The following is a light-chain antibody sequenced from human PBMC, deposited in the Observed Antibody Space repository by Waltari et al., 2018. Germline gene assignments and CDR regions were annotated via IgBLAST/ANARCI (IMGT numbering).Light chain of an antibody. CDR3: HVWHPHVDPGV. J-gene: IGLJ1*01. Sequence: SYVVTQPPSVSVAPGETATIPCGGDNIGTYSVHWYQQKAGQAPVLVIFYDRDRPSGIPDRVSGSNSGNTATLTISRVEAGDEARYYCHVWHPHVDPGVFGTGTEVTVL. V-gene: IGLV3-21*04. CDR1: NIGTYS. CDR2: YDR.